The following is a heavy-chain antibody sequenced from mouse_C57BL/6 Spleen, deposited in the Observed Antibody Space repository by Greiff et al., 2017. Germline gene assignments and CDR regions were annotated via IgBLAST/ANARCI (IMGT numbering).Heavy chain of an antibody. Sequence: EVKLVESGPGMVKPSQSLSLTCTVTGYSITSGYDWHWIRHFPGNKLEWMGYISYSGSTNYNPSLKSRISITHDTSKNHFFLKLNSVTTEDTATYYCARQALLGYAMDYWGQGTSVTVSS. CDR2: ISYSGST. J-gene: IGHJ4*01. CDR1: GYSITSGYD. CDR3: ARQALLGYAMDY. V-gene: IGHV3-1*01. D-gene: IGHD2-1*01.